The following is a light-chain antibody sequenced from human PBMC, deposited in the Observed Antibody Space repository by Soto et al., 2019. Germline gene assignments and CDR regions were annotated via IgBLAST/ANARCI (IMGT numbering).Light chain of an antibody. Sequence: DIQMTQSPSTLSASVGDRVTITCRASQSISSWLAWYQQKPGKAPKLLIYKASSLESGVPSRFSGSGSGTEFTLTISSLQPDDFPTYYCQQYNSYLYTFGQGTKLAIK. CDR1: QSISSW. V-gene: IGKV1-5*03. CDR2: KAS. J-gene: IGKJ2*01. CDR3: QQYNSYLYT.